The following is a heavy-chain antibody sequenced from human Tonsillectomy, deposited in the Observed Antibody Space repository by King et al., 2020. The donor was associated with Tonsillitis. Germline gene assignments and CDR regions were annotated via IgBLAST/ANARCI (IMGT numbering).Heavy chain of an antibody. Sequence: VQLVESGGGLVQAGGSLRLSCAASGFTFSSFSMSWVRQAPGKGLEWVSYISSSSSLIYYADSVKGRFTISRDNAKNSMYLQMNSLRAEDTAVYYCARDLSGPADFLWFGESLAYWGQGTLVTVSS. V-gene: IGHV3-48*01. CDR1: GFTFSSFS. D-gene: IGHD3-10*01. J-gene: IGHJ4*02. CDR2: ISSSSSLI. CDR3: ARDLSGPADFLWFGESLAY.